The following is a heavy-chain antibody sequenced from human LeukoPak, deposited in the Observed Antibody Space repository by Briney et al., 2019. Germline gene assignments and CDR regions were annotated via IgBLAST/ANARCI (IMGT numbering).Heavy chain of an antibody. CDR3: AKHQLLLGWFDP. D-gene: IGHD2-2*01. V-gene: IGHV3-23*01. J-gene: IGHJ5*02. CDR1: GFTFSSYA. Sequence: AGGSLRLSCAASGFTFSSYAMSWVRQAPGKGLEWVSAISGSGGSTYYADSVKGRFTISRDNSKNTLYLQMNSLRAEDTAAYYCAKHQLLLGWFDPWGQGTLVTVSS. CDR2: ISGSGGST.